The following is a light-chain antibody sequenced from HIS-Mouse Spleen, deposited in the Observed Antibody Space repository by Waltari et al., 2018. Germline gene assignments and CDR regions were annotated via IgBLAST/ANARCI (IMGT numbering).Light chain of an antibody. J-gene: IGLJ1*01. CDR1: SSDVGGCNY. CDR2: EVS. V-gene: IGLV2-14*01. Sequence: QSALTQPASVSGSPGQSITIACTGTSSDVGGCNYVPWYQQHPGKAPKLMIYEVSNRPSGVSNRFSGSKSGNTASLTISGLQAEDEADYYCSSYTSSSTYVFGTGTKVTVL. CDR3: SSYTSSSTYV.